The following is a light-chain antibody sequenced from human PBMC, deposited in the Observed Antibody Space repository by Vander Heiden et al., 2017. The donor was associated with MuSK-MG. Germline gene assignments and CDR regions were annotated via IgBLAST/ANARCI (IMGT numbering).Light chain of an antibody. CDR2: DAS. Sequence: DTQMNQSPSTLSASVGDRVTITCRASQSIRSWLAWYQQKPGKAPKLLIYDASRLKSGVPSRFSGSGFGREFTLTISSLQPDDFANYYCQQDNSYWTFGQGTTVEIK. V-gene: IGKV1-5*01. CDR3: QQDNSYWT. J-gene: IGKJ1*01. CDR1: QSIRSW.